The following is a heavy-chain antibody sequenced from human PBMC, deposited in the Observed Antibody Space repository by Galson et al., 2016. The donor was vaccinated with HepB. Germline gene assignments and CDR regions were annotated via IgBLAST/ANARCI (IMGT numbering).Heavy chain of an antibody. CDR3: VREGDGDWD. J-gene: IGHJ4*02. CDR2: ISWNGGTI. Sequence: SLRLSCAASGSTFDDHALHWVRQAPGKGLEWVSGISWNGGTIDYADFVRARFTISRDNVKNSLHLEMRSLRTDVTAGYFCVREGDGDWDWGQGTLVAVSS. CDR1: GSTFDDHA. V-gene: IGHV3-9*01. D-gene: IGHD2-21*02.